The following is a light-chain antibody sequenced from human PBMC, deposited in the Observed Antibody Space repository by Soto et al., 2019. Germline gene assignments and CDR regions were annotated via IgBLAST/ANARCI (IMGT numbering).Light chain of an antibody. J-gene: IGKJ1*01. Sequence: DIQMTQSPSSLSASVGDRVTITCQASQNINNYLNWYQQKPGRAPKLLIYKASTLESGVPSNFSGSGSGTEFTLTISSLQPEDFATYYCQQYNSYPWTFGQGTKVDIK. V-gene: IGKV1-5*03. CDR2: KAS. CDR1: QNINNY. CDR3: QQYNSYPWT.